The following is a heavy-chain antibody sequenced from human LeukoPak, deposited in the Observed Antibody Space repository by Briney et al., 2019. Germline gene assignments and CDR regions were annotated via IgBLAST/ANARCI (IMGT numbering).Heavy chain of an antibody. CDR2: IKQDGSQK. CDR1: GFVFSDYW. D-gene: IGHD2-21*01. Sequence: PGGSLRLSCAASGFVFSDYWMSWVRQAPGKGLEWVANIKQDGSQKFYLASVKGRFTISRDNAKNSLYLQMTSLRAEDTAVYYCARDDLYCGGDCSPFDYWGQGTPVTVSS. V-gene: IGHV3-7*01. CDR3: ARDDLYCGGDCSPFDY. J-gene: IGHJ4*02.